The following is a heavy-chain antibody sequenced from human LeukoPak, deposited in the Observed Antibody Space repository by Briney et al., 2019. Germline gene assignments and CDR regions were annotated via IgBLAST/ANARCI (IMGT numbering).Heavy chain of an antibody. J-gene: IGHJ4*02. D-gene: IGHD6-19*01. CDR2: ISYDGSNK. CDR3: ATSGIAVAGPPGDY. V-gene: IGHV3-30*03. Sequence: GGSLRLSCAASGFTFSSYGMHWVRQAPGKGLEWVAVISYDGSNKYYADSVKGRFTISRDNSKNTLYLQMNSLRAEDTAVYYCATSGIAVAGPPGDYWGQGTLVTVSS. CDR1: GFTFSSYG.